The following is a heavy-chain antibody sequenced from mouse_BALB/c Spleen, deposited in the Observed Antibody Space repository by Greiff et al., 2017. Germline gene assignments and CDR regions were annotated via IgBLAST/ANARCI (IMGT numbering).Heavy chain of an antibody. CDR3: TGDGYSYAMDY. CDR1: GFTFSNYW. D-gene: IGHD2-3*01. V-gene: IGHV6-6*02. J-gene: IGHJ4*01. CDR2: IRLKSNNYAT. Sequence: EVHLVESGGGLVQPGGSMKLSCVASGFTFSNYWMNWVRQSPEKGLEWVAEIRLKSNNYATHYAESVKGRFTISRDDSKSSVYLQMNNLRAEDTGIYYCTGDGYSYAMDYWGQGTSVTVSS.